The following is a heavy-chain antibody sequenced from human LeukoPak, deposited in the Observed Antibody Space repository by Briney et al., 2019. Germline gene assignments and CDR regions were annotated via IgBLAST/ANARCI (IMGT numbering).Heavy chain of an antibody. CDR3: ATGALITMVRGVIIRSHQSYMDV. V-gene: IGHV1-8*01. CDR1: TYTFTQYR. Sequence: ASVTVSCKSSTYTFTQYRINWVRQAPGQGLEWMGWMNPNSGNTVYAQTFQGRVTITRNTSISRAYMELSSLRAEETAVYYSATGALITMVRGVIIRSHQSYMDVWGKGTPVTISS. J-gene: IGHJ6*03. CDR2: MNPNSGNT. D-gene: IGHD3-10*01.